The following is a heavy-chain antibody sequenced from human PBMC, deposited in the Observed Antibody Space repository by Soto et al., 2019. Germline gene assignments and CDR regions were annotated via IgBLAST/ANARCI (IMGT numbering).Heavy chain of an antibody. Sequence: PSETLSLTCTVSGGSISSDSYYWGWIRQPPGKGLEWIGSIYNTGSTYYNSSLKSRVSISLDTSKNQFSLTLSSVTAADTAVYFCASFIAAAGFGLFPTVDYWGRGTLVTVSS. J-gene: IGHJ4*02. D-gene: IGHD6-13*01. CDR2: IYNTGST. V-gene: IGHV4-39*01. CDR3: ASFIAAAGFGLFPTVDY. CDR1: GGSISSDSYY.